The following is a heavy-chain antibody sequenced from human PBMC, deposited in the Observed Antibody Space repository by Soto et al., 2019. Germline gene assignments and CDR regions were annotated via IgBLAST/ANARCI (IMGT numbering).Heavy chain of an antibody. D-gene: IGHD3-3*01. Sequence: ASVKVSCKASGYTSTSYGISWVRQAPGQGLEWMGWISAYNGNTNYAQKLQGRVTMTTDTSTSTAYMELRSLRSDDTAVYYCARDPMVDDFWSGYYYGMDVWGQGTTVTVSS. J-gene: IGHJ6*02. CDR3: ARDPMVDDFWSGYYYGMDV. CDR2: ISAYNGNT. CDR1: GYTSTSYG. V-gene: IGHV1-18*01.